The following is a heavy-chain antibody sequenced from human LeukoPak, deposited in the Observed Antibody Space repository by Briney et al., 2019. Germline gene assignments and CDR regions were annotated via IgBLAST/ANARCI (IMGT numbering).Heavy chain of an antibody. D-gene: IGHD4-17*01. V-gene: IGHV4-34*01. CDR2: INHSGST. CDR3: ARGLITVTIDY. Sequence: SETLSLTCAVYGGSFSGYYWSWIRQPPGKGLEWVGEINHSGSTNYNPSLKSRVTISVDTSKNQFSLKLSSVTAADTAVYYCARGLITVTIDYWGQGTLVTVSS. CDR1: GGSFSGYY. J-gene: IGHJ4*02.